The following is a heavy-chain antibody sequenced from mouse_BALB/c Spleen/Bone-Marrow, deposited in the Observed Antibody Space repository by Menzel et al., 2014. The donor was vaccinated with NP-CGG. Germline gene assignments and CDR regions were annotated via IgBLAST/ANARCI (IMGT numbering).Heavy chain of an antibody. D-gene: IGHD2-14*01. J-gene: IGHJ1*01. CDR1: GYTFTDYN. V-gene: IGHV1S29*02. CDR2: IYPYNGGT. Sequence: VQLQQSGPELVKPGASVKISCKASGYTFTDYNMHWVKQSHGKSLEWIGYIYPYNGGTGYNQKFKSKATLTVDNSASTAYRELRSLTSEDSAVYYCARFRYDWYFDVWGAGTTVTVSS. CDR3: ARFRYDWYFDV.